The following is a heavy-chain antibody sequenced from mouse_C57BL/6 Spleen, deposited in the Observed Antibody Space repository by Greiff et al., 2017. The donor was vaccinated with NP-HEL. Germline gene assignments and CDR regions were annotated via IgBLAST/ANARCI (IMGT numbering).Heavy chain of an antibody. CDR2: INYDGSST. CDR3: ARDHYGSSYGYWYFDV. D-gene: IGHD1-1*01. J-gene: IGHJ1*03. CDR1: GFTFSDYY. Sequence: EVKVVESEGGLVQPGSSMKLSCTASGFTFSDYYMAWVRQVPEKGLEWVANINYDGSSTYYLDSLKSRFIISRDNAKNILYLQMSSLKSEDTATYYCARDHYGSSYGYWYFDVWGTGTTVTVSS. V-gene: IGHV5-16*01.